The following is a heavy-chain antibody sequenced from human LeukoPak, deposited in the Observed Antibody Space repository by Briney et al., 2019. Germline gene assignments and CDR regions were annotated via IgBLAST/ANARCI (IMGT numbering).Heavy chain of an antibody. D-gene: IGHD3-16*01. J-gene: IGHJ4*02. Sequence: GGSLRLSCAASGFTFSSYSMNWVRQAPGKGLEWVSSISSSSSYIYYADSVKGRFTISRDNTKNSLYLQVNSLRAEDTAVYYCARDRVQGVFDYWGQGTLVTVSS. CDR1: GFTFSSYS. V-gene: IGHV3-21*01. CDR3: ARDRVQGVFDY. CDR2: ISSSSSYI.